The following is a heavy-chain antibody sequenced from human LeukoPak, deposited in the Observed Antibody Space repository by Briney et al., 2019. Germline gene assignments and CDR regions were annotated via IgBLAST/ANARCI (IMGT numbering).Heavy chain of an antibody. CDR2: INHSGST. J-gene: IGHJ4*02. Sequence: PSETLSLTCAVYGGSFRGYYWTWIRQPPGKGLEWIGEINHSGSTNYNPSLKSRVTISVDTSKNQFSLKLSSVTAADTAVYYCARGQAYYYDSSGYYDWGQGTLVTVSS. CDR3: ARGQAYYYDSSGYYD. D-gene: IGHD3-22*01. V-gene: IGHV4-34*01. CDR1: GGSFRGYY.